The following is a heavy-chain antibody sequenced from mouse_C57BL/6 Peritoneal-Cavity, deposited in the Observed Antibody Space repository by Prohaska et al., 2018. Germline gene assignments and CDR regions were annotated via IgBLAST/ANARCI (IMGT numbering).Heavy chain of an antibody. CDR1: GYSITSGYY. D-gene: IGHD2-3*01. J-gene: IGHJ3*01. Sequence: PSQSLSLTCSVTGYSITSGYYWNWIRQFPGNKLEWMGCISYDGSNNYNPSLKNRISITRDTSKNQFFLKLNSVTTEDTATYYCAKGNIYDGYYHSACWGEGTMVT. CDR2: ISYDGSN. CDR3: AKGNIYDGYYHSAC. V-gene: IGHV3-6*01.